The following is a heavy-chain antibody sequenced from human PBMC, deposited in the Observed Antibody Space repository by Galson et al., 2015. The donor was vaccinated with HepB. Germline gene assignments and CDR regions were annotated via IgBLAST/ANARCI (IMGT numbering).Heavy chain of an antibody. Sequence: SVKVSCKASGYTFTGYYMHWVRQAPGQGLEWMGWINPNSGGTNYAQKFQGRVTMTRDTSISTAYMELSRLRSDDTAVYYCARGSGWTFLYYFDYWGQGTLVTVSS. V-gene: IGHV1-2*02. CDR2: INPNSGGT. D-gene: IGHD6-19*01. CDR1: GYTFTGYY. CDR3: ARGSGWTFLYYFDY. J-gene: IGHJ4*02.